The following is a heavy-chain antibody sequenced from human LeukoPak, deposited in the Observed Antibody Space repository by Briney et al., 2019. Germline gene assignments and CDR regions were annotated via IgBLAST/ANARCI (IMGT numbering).Heavy chain of an antibody. CDR3: ARERGSLRIRYFDY. V-gene: IGHV3-11*01. CDR1: GFTFSDYY. D-gene: IGHD1-26*01. CDR2: ISSSGSTI. Sequence: GGSLRLSCAASGFTFSDYYMSWIRQAPGKGLEWVSYISSSGSTIYYADSVKGRFTISRDNAKDSLYLQMNSLRAEDTAVYYCARERGSLRIRYFDYWGQGTLVTVSS. J-gene: IGHJ4*03.